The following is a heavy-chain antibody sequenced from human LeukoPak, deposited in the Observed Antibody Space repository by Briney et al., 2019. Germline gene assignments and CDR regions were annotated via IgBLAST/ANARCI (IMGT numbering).Heavy chain of an antibody. J-gene: IGHJ4*02. CDR1: GDSVSSKNGA. V-gene: IGHV6-1*01. D-gene: IGHD6-19*01. CDR2: TYYRSKWYN. Sequence: SQTLSLTCAVSGDSVSSKNGAWNWIRQSPSSGLEWLGRTYYRSKWYNDYAESMEGRMTISQDTSKNQYSLHLNSVTPDDTAVYYCARDLGTTGWHTFDYWGQGTLVTVSS. CDR3: ARDLGTTGWHTFDY.